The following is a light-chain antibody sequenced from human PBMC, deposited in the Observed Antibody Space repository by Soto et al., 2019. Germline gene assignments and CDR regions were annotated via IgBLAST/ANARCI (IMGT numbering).Light chain of an antibody. Sequence: QSVLTQPPSASGSPGQSVTISCTGTSSDVGGYNYVSWYQQHPGKAPKLMIYEVSTRPSGVPDRFSGSKSGNTASLTVSGLQAEDEADYYCSSYAGSNNLFVFGTGTKLTVL. CDR2: EVS. CDR3: SSYAGSNNLFV. CDR1: SSDVGGYNY. V-gene: IGLV2-8*01. J-gene: IGLJ1*01.